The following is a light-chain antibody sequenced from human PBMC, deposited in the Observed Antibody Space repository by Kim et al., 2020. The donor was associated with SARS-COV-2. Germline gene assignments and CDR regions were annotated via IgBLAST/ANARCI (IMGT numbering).Light chain of an antibody. CDR3: QQYYSTPPT. CDR1: QRVLYSSNNQNY. CDR2: WAS. V-gene: IGKV4-1*01. J-gene: IGKJ4*01. Sequence: DIVMTQSPDSLAVSLGERATINCKSSQRVLYSSNNQNYLAWYQQKPGQPPKLLIYWASTRESGVPDRFSGSGSGTDFTLTISSLQAEDVAVYYCQQYYSTPPTFGGGTKVDIK.